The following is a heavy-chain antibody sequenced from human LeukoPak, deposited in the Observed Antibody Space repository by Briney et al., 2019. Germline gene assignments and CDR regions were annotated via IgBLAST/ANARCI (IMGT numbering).Heavy chain of an antibody. CDR1: GGSFSGYY. Sequence: SETLSLTCAVYGGSFSGYYWSWIRQPPGKGLGWIGEINHSGSTNYNPFLKSRVTISVDTSKNQFSLKLSSVTAADTAVYYCARGRQDVTMIVVVMTAVSYYLDVWGKGTTVTVS. CDR3: ARGRQDVTMIVVVMTAVSYYLDV. J-gene: IGHJ6*03. CDR2: INHSGST. V-gene: IGHV4-34*01. D-gene: IGHD3-22*01.